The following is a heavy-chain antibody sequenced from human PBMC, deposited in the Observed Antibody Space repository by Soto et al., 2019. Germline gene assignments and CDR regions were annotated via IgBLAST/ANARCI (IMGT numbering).Heavy chain of an antibody. D-gene: IGHD1-7*01. Sequence: QVQLVQSGPEVKKPGSSVKVSCKASGGTFRNYPINWVRQAPGQGLEWMGSIFPLTDIPDYAQNFQARLTISADRSTSTAYMELNSLTSDDTAMYFCARGPLVVLNYFPSRGQGTLVTVSS. CDR1: GGTFRNYP. CDR3: ARGPLVVLNYFPS. CDR2: IFPLTDIP. V-gene: IGHV1-69*02. J-gene: IGHJ4*02.